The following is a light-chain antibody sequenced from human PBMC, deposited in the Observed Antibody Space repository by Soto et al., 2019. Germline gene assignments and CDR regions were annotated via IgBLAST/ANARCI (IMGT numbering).Light chain of an antibody. V-gene: IGKV3-15*01. CDR1: QSVSNN. Sequence: EIVLTQSPGTLSLSPGEGATLSCRASQSVSNNLVWYQQKPGQAPRLLFYRASTRATGIPASFSGSGSGTEFTLTISSLQSEDFAVYYCQQYNNWPRTFGQGTKVDIK. J-gene: IGKJ1*01. CDR2: RAS. CDR3: QQYNNWPRT.